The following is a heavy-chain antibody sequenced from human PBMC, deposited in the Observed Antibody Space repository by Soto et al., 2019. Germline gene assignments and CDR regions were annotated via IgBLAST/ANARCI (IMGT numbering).Heavy chain of an antibody. CDR3: ASGLAAAGTCWFDP. Sequence: SETLSLTCTVSGGSISSYYWGWVRQPLGKGLEWIGSIYHSGTTNYSPSLKSRVTISIDTSKNQFSLTLRSVTAADAAVYYCASGLAAAGTCWFDPWGQGTLVTVSS. D-gene: IGHD6-13*01. CDR1: GGSISSYY. CDR2: IYHSGTT. J-gene: IGHJ5*02. V-gene: IGHV4-59*08.